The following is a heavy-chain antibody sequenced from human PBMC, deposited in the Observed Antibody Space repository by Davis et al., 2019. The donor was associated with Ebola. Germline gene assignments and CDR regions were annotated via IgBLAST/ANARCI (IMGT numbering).Heavy chain of an antibody. Sequence: SVKVSCKASGGTFSSYAISWVRQAPGQGLEWMGRIIPILGIANYAQKFQGRVTITADKSTSTAYMELSSLRSEDTAVYYCARGRPGGYGDYGPGAWFDPWGQGTLVTVSS. CDR1: GGTFSSYA. V-gene: IGHV1-69*04. CDR3: ARGRPGGYGDYGPGAWFDP. J-gene: IGHJ5*02. CDR2: IIPILGIA. D-gene: IGHD4-17*01.